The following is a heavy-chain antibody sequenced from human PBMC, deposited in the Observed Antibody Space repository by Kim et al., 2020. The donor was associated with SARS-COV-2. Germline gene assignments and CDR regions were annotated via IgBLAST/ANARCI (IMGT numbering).Heavy chain of an antibody. CDR1: GGTFSSYA. V-gene: IGHV1-69*13. CDR3: ARDEGRDCSSTSCYVYYYYGMDV. CDR2: IIPIFGTA. D-gene: IGHD2-2*01. Sequence: SVKVSCKASGGTFSSYAISWVRQAPGQGLEWMGGIIPIFGTANYAQKFQGRVTITADESTSTAYMELSSLRSEDTAVYYCARDEGRDCSSTSCYVYYYYGMDVWGQGTTVTVSS. J-gene: IGHJ6*02.